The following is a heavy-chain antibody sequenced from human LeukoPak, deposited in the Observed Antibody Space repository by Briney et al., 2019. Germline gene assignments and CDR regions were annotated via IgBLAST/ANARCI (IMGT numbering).Heavy chain of an antibody. CDR3: AYGYSSGWYLD. CDR1: GGSISSYY. V-gene: IGHV4-4*07. CDR2: IYTSGST. D-gene: IGHD6-19*01. J-gene: IGHJ4*02. Sequence: SETLSLTCTVSGGSISSYYWSWIRQPAGKGLEGIGRIYTSGSTNYNPSLKSRVTMSVDTSKNQFPLKLSSVTAADTAVYYCAYGYSSGWYLDWGQGTLVTVSS.